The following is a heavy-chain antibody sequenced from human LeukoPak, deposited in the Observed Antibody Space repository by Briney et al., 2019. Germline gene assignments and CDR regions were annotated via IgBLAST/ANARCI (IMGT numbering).Heavy chain of an antibody. CDR3: ARDPMAETRFDL. D-gene: IGHD1-7*01. Sequence: PSETLSLTCAVYGGSFSGYYWSWIRQPPGKGLEWIGEINHSGSTNYNPSLKSRVTISVDTSKNQFSLKLSSVTAADTAVYYCARDPMAETRFDLWGRGTLVTVSS. CDR2: INHSGST. CDR1: GGSFSGYY. J-gene: IGHJ2*01. V-gene: IGHV4-34*01.